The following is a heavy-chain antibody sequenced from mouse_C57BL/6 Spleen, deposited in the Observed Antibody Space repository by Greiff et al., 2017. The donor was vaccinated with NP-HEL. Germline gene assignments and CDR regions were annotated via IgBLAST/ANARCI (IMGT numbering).Heavy chain of an antibody. V-gene: IGHV1-50*01. J-gene: IGHJ4*01. Sequence: VQLHQPGAELVKPGASVKLSCKASGYTFTSYWMQWVKQRPGQGLEWIGEIDPSDSYTNYNQKFKGKATLTVDTSSSTAYMQLSSLTSEDSAVYYCARNRGDHAMDYWGQGTSVTVSS. CDR3: ARNRGDHAMDY. CDR1: GYTFTSYW. CDR2: IDPSDSYT.